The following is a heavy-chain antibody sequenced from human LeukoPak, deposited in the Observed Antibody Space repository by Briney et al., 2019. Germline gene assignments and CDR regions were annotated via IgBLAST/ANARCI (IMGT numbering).Heavy chain of an antibody. V-gene: IGHV1-2*02. CDR2: INPNSGGT. CDR3: ARDPGEPSSGYVLMDV. D-gene: IGHD5-12*01. CDR1: GYNFTKYG. J-gene: IGHJ6*03. Sequence: VASVKVSCKASGYNFTKYGISWVRQAPGQGLGWMGWINPNSGGTNYAQKFQGRVTMTRDTSISTAYLELSRLRSDDTAVYYCARDPGEPSSGYVLMDVWGKGTTVTISS.